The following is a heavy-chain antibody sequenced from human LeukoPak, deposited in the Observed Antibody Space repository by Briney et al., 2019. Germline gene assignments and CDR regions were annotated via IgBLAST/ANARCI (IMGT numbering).Heavy chain of an antibody. D-gene: IGHD3-10*01. CDR2: ISSSSSYI. J-gene: IGHJ6*03. CDR3: AKVAGDYYYMDV. CDR1: GFTFSSYS. V-gene: IGHV3-21*01. Sequence: PGGSLRLSCAASGFTFSSYSTNWVRQARGKWLEWVSSISSSSSYIYYADSVKGRFTISRDNAKNSLYLQMNSLRAEDTAVYYCAKVAGDYYYMDVWGKGTTVTVSS.